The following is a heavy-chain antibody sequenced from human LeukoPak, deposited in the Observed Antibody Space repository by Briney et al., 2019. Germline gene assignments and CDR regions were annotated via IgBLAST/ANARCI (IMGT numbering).Heavy chain of an antibody. V-gene: IGHV4-4*07. CDR3: ARGHSPEARAMAPLYYYSMDV. CDR2: IYTSGST. CDR1: GGSITSYY. D-gene: IGHD5-18*01. Sequence: KPSETLSLTCAVSGGSITSYYWSWIRQPAGEGLEWIGRIYTSGSTNYNPSLKSRVTISVDKSKNQFSLKLNSVTAADTAVYYCARGHSPEARAMAPLYYYSMDVWGKGTTVTVSS. J-gene: IGHJ6*03.